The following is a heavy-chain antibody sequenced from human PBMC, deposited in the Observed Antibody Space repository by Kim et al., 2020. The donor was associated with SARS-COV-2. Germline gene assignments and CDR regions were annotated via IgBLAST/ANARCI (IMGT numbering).Heavy chain of an antibody. J-gene: IGHJ4*01. CDR3: ARSYCSSTSCYEGTFDY. CDR2: ISYDGSNK. D-gene: IGHD2-2*01. Sequence: GGSLRLSCAASGFTFSSYAMHWVRQAPGKGLEWVAVISYDGSNKYYADSVKGRFTISRDNSKNTLYLQMNSLRAEDTAVYYCARSYCSSTSCYEGTFDY. V-gene: IGHV3-30*04. CDR1: GFTFSSYA.